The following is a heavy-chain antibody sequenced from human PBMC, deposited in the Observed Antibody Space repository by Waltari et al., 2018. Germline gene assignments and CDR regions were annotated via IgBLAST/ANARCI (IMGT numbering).Heavy chain of an antibody. CDR2: IIPMPGIT. D-gene: IGHD5-12*01. V-gene: IGHV1-69*02. CDR1: GGRVSSVG. CDR3: ARRVSTKGAFEV. Sequence: QVQLVQSGPEVEQAGSSVEVSCKSSGGRVSSVGLHWLRQAPGQGLEWMGKIIPMPGITDYEQKFQGRLRITADRSTTTGYMELRSLGTEDTAIYYCARRVSTKGAFEVWGRGTLVTVSP. J-gene: IGHJ3*01.